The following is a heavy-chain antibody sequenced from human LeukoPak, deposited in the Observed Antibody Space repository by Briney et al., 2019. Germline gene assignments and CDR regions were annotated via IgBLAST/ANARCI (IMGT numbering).Heavy chain of an antibody. CDR2: INHSGST. V-gene: IGHV4-34*01. CDR3: ARNYGDYAGMDV. D-gene: IGHD4-17*01. J-gene: IGHJ6*02. Sequence: SETLSLTCAVYGGSFSGYYWSWIRQPPGKGLEWIGEINHSGSTNYNPSLKSRVTISVDTSKNQFSLKLSSVTAADTAVYYCARNYGDYAGMDVWGQGTTVTVPS. CDR1: GGSFSGYY.